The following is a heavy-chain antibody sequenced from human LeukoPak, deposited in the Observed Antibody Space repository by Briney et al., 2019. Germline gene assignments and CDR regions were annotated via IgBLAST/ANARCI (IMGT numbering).Heavy chain of an antibody. Sequence: SQTLSLTCAISGDSVSSNSAAWNWIRQSPSRGLEWLGRTYYRSKWYNDYAVSVKSRITINPDTSKNQFSLQLNSVTPEDTAVYYCARDIRRRGGSSGWHRPDTFDYWGQGTLVTVSS. CDR1: GDSVSSNSAA. D-gene: IGHD6-19*01. J-gene: IGHJ4*02. CDR2: TYYRSKWYN. V-gene: IGHV6-1*01. CDR3: ARDIRRRGGSSGWHRPDTFDY.